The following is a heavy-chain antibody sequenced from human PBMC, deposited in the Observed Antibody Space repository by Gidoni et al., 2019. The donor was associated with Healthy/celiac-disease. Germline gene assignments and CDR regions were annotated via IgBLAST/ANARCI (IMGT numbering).Heavy chain of an antibody. CDR1: GGSFSGYY. Sequence: QVQLQQWGAGLLKPSETLSLTCAVYGGSFSGYYWSWIRQPPGKGLEWIGEINHSGSTNYNPSLKSRVTISVDTSKNQFSLKLSSVTAADTAVYYCARVTRGGLPIETYFDYWGQGTLVTVSS. CDR2: INHSGST. J-gene: IGHJ4*02. CDR3: ARVTRGGLPIETYFDY. D-gene: IGHD2-15*01. V-gene: IGHV4-34*01.